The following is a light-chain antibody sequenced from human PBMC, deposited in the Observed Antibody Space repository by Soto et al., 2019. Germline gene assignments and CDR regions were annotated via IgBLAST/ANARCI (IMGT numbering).Light chain of an antibody. V-gene: IGKV2-24*01. CDR1: QSLVHSDGNTY. J-gene: IGKJ2*01. Sequence: DIVMTQTPLSSPVTLGQPASISCRSSQSLVHSDGNTYLSWLQQRPCQPPRLLIYMSSNRFSGDPDRFSCRGAETDFTLKSSRVEAEDVWVYYYMQATHPYTFGQGTKLEIK. CDR3: MQATHPYT. CDR2: MSS.